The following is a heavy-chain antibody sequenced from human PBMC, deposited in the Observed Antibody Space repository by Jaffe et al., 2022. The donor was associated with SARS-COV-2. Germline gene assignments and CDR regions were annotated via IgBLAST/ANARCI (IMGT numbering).Heavy chain of an antibody. CDR2: IIPIFGTA. D-gene: IGHD3-22*01. CDR3: ARVIGGSGSSGYYQFDY. J-gene: IGHJ4*02. V-gene: IGHV1-69*01. Sequence: QVQLVQSGAEVKKPGSSVKVSCKASGGTFSSYAISWVRQAPGQGLEWMGGIIPIFGTANYAQKFQGRVTITADESTSTAYMELSSLRSEDTAVYYCARVIGGSGSSGYYQFDYWGQGTLVTVSS. CDR1: GGTFSSYA.